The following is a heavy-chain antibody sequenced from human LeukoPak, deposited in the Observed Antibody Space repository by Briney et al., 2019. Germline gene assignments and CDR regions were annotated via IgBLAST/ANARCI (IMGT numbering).Heavy chain of an antibody. Sequence: GGSLRLSCAASGFSFSSYWMHWVRQAPGKGLVWVSRINGDGSSTRYADSVKGRFTISRDNAKNTLYLQMNSLRAEDSAVYYCARDRYYSMDVWGQGTTVTVSS. V-gene: IGHV3-74*01. CDR2: INGDGSST. CDR1: GFSFSSYW. CDR3: ARDRYYSMDV. J-gene: IGHJ6*02.